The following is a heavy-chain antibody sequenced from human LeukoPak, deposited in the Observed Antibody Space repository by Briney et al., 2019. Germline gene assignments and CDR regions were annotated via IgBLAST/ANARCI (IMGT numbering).Heavy chain of an antibody. CDR1: GFTFSSDW. CDR2: INSDGSST. J-gene: IGHJ5*02. D-gene: IGHD2-2*01. CDR3: ARDRGTTRYCSSTSCRGFDP. V-gene: IGHV3-74*01. Sequence: GVSLRLSCAASGFTFSSDWMHWVRQAPGKGLVWVSRINSDGSSTSYAGSVKGRFTISRDNAKNTLYLQMNSLRAEDTAVYYCARDRGTTRYCSSTSCRGFDPWGQGTLVTVSS.